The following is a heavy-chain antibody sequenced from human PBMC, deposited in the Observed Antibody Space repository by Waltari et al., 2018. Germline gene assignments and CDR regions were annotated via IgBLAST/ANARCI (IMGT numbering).Heavy chain of an antibody. Sequence: QVQLQQWGAGLLKPSETLSLTCAVDGGSFTDPYWTWIRQPPGKGLEWIGEINHSGTTNYNPALKSRVSISVDTSKNQFSLKLNSVTAADTAVYYCARVGDYASGSPRFDYWGQGTLVTASS. D-gene: IGHD3-10*01. CDR1: GGSFTDPY. CDR3: ARVGDYASGSPRFDY. V-gene: IGHV4-34*01. J-gene: IGHJ4*02. CDR2: INHSGTT.